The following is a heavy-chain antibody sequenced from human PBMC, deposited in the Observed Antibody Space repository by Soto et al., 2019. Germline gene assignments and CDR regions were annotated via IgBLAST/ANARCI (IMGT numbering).Heavy chain of an antibody. Sequence: ASVKVSCKASGYTFTGYYMHWVRQAPGQGLEWMGWINPNSGGTNYAQKFQGWVTMTRDTSISTAYMELSRLRSDDTAVYYCARSAAMRADAFDIWGQGTIVTVSS. J-gene: IGHJ3*02. CDR3: ARSAAMRADAFDI. CDR1: GYTFTGYY. D-gene: IGHD2-2*01. CDR2: INPNSGGT. V-gene: IGHV1-2*04.